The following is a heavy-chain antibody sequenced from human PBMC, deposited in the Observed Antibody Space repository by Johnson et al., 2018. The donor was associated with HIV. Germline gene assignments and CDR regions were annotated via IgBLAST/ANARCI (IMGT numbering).Heavy chain of an antibody. D-gene: IGHD2-15*01. CDR3: ARTTRMVGAFDI. CDR2: ISYDGTNK. J-gene: IGHJ3*02. CDR1: GFTFSSYA. V-gene: IGHV3-30-3*01. Sequence: QMLLVESGGGVVQPGRSLRLSCAASGFTFSSYAMHWVRQAPGKGLEWVAVISYDGTNKYSADSVKGRFTISRDNSKNTLYLQMNSLRADDTAVYYCARTTRMVGAFDIWGQGTMVTVSS.